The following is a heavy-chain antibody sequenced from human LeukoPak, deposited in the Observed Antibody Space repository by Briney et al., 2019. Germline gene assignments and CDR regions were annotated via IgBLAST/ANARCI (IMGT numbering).Heavy chain of an antibody. CDR1: GGSISSSNW. CDR3: ARDLGRLGELSLRFDP. D-gene: IGHD3-16*02. V-gene: IGHV4-4*02. J-gene: IGHJ5*02. Sequence: PSGTLSLTCAVSGGSISSSNWWSWVRQPPGKGLEWIGEIYHSGSTNYNPSLKSRVTISVDKSKNQFSLKLSSVTAADTAVYYCARDLGRLGELSLRFDPWGQGTLVTVSS. CDR2: IYHSGST.